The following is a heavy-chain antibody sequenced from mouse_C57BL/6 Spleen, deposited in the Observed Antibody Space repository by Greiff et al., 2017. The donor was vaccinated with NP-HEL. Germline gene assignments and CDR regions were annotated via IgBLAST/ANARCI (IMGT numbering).Heavy chain of an antibody. CDR2: INPSSGYT. CDR3: ARWDTYGSSYNYAMDY. V-gene: IGHV1-7*01. CDR1: GYTFTSYW. D-gene: IGHD1-1*01. J-gene: IGHJ4*01. Sequence: QVQLKQSGAELAKPGASVKLSCKASGYTFTSYWMHWVKQRPGQGLEWIGYINPSSGYTKYNQKFKDKATLTADKYSSTAYMQLSSLTYEDSAVYYCARWDTYGSSYNYAMDYWGQGTSVTVSS.